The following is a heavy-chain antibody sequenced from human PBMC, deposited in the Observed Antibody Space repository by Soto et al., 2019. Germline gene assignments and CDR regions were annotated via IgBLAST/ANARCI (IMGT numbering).Heavy chain of an antibody. J-gene: IGHJ4*02. CDR3: ARDDGSGVAPSDLDF. CDR1: GFTFSSYS. V-gene: IGHV3-21*01. D-gene: IGHD2-8*01. CDR2: ISSSGTYI. Sequence: EEQLVESGGGLVKPGGSLRLSCVASGFTFSSYSMNWVRQAPGKGLEWVSSISSSGTYINYADSVKGRFTISRDNAKTSVSLQMDSLRDEDTAVYFCARDDGSGVAPSDLDFWGQGTLVTVSS.